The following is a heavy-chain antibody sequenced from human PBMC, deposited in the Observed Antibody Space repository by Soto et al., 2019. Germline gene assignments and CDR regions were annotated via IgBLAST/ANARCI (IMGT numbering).Heavy chain of an antibody. Sequence: ASETLSLTCAVYGGSFSDYYWSWVRQPPGKGLEWIGEIHPSGSTHFNPSLKSRGTISVDTSKSQFSLKLISVTAADTAIYYCARGIDAYNTGNYWSQGTLVTVSS. CDR2: IHPSGST. CDR3: ARGIDAYNTGNY. CDR1: GGSFSDYY. J-gene: IGHJ4*02. V-gene: IGHV4-34*01. D-gene: IGHD1-1*01.